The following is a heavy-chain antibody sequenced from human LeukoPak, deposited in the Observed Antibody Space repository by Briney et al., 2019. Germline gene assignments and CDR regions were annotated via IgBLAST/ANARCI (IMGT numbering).Heavy chain of an antibody. D-gene: IGHD1-26*01. CDR3: AKSPSAFGAIFPPSVDY. V-gene: IGHV3-53*01. Sequence: GGSLRLSCAASGFTVSSNYISWVRQAPGKGLEWVSVIYSGGTTYYADSVKGRFTISRDTSKNTLYLQMNSLRAEDTAVYYCAKSPSAFGAIFPPSVDYWGQGTLVTVSS. CDR2: IYSGGTT. CDR1: GFTVSSNY. J-gene: IGHJ4*02.